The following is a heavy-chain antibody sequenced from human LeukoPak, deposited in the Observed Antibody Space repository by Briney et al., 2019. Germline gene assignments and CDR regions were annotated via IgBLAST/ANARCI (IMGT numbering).Heavy chain of an antibody. Sequence: GGSLRLSCAASGFTFSSYEMNWVRQAPGKGLEWVSYIISSGSTIYYADPVKGRFTISIDNAKNSLYLQMNSLRAADTAVYYCAELGITMIGGVWGKGTTVTISS. CDR2: IISSGSTI. D-gene: IGHD3-10*02. V-gene: IGHV3-48*03. CDR3: AELGITMIGGV. J-gene: IGHJ6*04. CDR1: GFTFSSYE.